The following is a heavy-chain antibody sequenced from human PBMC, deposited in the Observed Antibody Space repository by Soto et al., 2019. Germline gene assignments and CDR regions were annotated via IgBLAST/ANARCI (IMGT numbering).Heavy chain of an antibody. V-gene: IGHV5-51*01. D-gene: IGHD2-21*01. J-gene: IGHJ6*01. CDR3: EREVIYTYYYYGMHV. CDR1: WYSFTSYW. Sequence: GESLKISCKGSWYSFTSYWIGWLRQMPGKGLEWMGIIYPGDSDTRYSPSFQGQVTISADKSISTAYLQWSSLKASDTAMYYCEREVIYTYYYYGMHVLGQGTPVTVSS. CDR2: IYPGDSDT.